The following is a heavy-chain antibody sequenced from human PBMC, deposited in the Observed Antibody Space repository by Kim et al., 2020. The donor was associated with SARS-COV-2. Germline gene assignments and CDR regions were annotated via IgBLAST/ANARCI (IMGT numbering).Heavy chain of an antibody. CDR2: ISYDGSNK. CDR3: ASNDTAMVFDY. J-gene: IGHJ4*02. V-gene: IGHV3-30-3*01. Sequence: GGSLRLSCAASGFTFSSYAMHWVRQAPGKGLEWVAVISYDGSNKYYADSVKGRFTISRDNSKNTLYLQMNSLRAEDTAVYYCASNDTAMVFDYWGQGNLV. CDR1: GFTFSSYA. D-gene: IGHD5-18*01.